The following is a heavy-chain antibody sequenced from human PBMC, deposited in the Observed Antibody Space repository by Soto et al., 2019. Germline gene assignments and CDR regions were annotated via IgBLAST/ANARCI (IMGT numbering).Heavy chain of an antibody. CDR3: AKDSRSHPQGWFDP. J-gene: IGHJ5*02. V-gene: IGHV3-23*01. CDR2: ISGSGDYT. CDR1: GFTFSSYA. Sequence: EVQLLESGGGLVQRGESLRLSCAASGFTFSSYAMTWVRQAPGKGLEWVSSISGSGDYTYFADSVKGRFTISRDNSKDTLYLQMSSLRVEDTAISYCAKDSRSHPQGWFDPWGQGTLVTVSS. D-gene: IGHD2-15*01.